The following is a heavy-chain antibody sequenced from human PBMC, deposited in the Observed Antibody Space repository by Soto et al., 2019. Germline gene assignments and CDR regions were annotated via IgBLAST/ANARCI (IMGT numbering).Heavy chain of an antibody. D-gene: IGHD6-19*01. CDR1: GFTFSDYY. CDR3: VRDFMTMAGIN. CDR2: ISGDRGRA. J-gene: IGHJ4*02. Sequence: EVQLVESGGGLVQPGESLRLSCAASGFTFSDYYMHWVRQGPGKGLMWVSCISGDRGRAYYADSVKGRFTISRDNAKSTLYLQMNSLRGDDTAVYYCVRDFMTMAGINWGQGTLVAVSS. V-gene: IGHV3-74*01.